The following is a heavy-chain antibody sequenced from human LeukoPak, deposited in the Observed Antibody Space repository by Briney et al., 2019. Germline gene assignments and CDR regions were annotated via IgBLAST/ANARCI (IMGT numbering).Heavy chain of an antibody. Sequence: GGSLTLSCAASRFTFSSYSMNWVRQAPGKGLEGVSSISNSSSYIYYVDSVKGRFTISRDNAKNSVYLQMNRLRAEDTAVYYCARSTPVAPSNFWGQGTLVTVSS. CDR2: ISNSSSYI. D-gene: IGHD4-23*01. CDR1: RFTFSSYS. CDR3: ARSTPVAPSNF. J-gene: IGHJ4*02. V-gene: IGHV3-21*01.